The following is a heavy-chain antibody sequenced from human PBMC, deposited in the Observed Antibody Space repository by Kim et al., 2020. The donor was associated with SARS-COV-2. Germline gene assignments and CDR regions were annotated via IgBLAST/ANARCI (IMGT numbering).Heavy chain of an antibody. J-gene: IGHJ5*02. Sequence: GGSLRLSCAVSGFTFSIHGVHWVRQAPGKGLEWVAFISYDGTDKYYADSVKGRFTISRDISKNTLYLQMNSLRAEDTAVYYCARDGDYYDSNGYYWGNWFDPWGQGTLVTVSS. V-gene: IGHV3-30*03. CDR1: GFTFSIHG. CDR3: ARDGDYYDSNGYYWGNWFDP. CDR2: ISYDGTDK. D-gene: IGHD3-22*01.